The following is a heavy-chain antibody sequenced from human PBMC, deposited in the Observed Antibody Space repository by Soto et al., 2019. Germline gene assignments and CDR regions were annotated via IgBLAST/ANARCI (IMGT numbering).Heavy chain of an antibody. CDR1: GFTFSSYG. J-gene: IGHJ4*02. D-gene: IGHD4-17*01. CDR3: AKGTTVVTGHFDY. CDR2: ISYDGSNK. Sequence: QVQLVESGGGVVQPGRSLGLSCAASGFTFSSYGMHWVRQAPGKGLEWVAVISYDGSNKYYADSVKGRFTISRDNSKNTLYLQMNSLRAEDTAVYYCAKGTTVVTGHFDYWGQGTLVTVSS. V-gene: IGHV3-30*18.